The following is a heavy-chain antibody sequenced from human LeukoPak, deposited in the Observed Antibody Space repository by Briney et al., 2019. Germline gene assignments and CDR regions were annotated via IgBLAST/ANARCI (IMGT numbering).Heavy chain of an antibody. CDR2: INSDGRTT. V-gene: IGHV3-74*01. J-gene: IGHJ4*02. CDR3: ARGGYGAHMG. Sequence: GGSLRLSCAASGFTFSSYGMHWVRQVPGKGLLWVSGINSDGRTTGYADSVKGRFTISRDNAKNTVDLQMNSLRAEDTAVYYCARGGYGAHMGWGQGTLVTVSS. CDR1: GFTFSSYG. D-gene: IGHD4-17*01.